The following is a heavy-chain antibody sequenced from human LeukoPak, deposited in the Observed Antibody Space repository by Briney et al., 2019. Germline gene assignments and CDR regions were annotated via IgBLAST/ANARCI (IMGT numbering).Heavy chain of an antibody. CDR1: GGSISSHY. D-gene: IGHD2-15*01. CDR2: IYYSGST. J-gene: IGHJ6*02. CDR3: ARDPLEYCSGGSCYYYYGMDV. Sequence: SETLSLTCTVSGGSISSHYWSWIRQPPGKGLEWIGYIYYSGSTNYNPSLKSRVTISVDTSKNQFSLKLSSVTAADTAVYYCARDPLEYCSGGSCYYYYGMDVWGQGTTVTVSS. V-gene: IGHV4-59*11.